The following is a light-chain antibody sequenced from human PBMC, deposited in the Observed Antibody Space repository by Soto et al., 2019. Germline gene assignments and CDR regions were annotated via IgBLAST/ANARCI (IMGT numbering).Light chain of an antibody. Sequence: IQMTQSPSSLSASVGDRVTITCRASQSISSYLNWYQQKPGKAPKLLIYLASSLQSGVPSRFSGSGSGTDFTLTISSLQPEDFATYYCQQSFSTPSITFGQGTRLEIK. CDR1: QSISSY. CDR2: LAS. J-gene: IGKJ5*01. V-gene: IGKV1-39*01. CDR3: QQSFSTPSIT.